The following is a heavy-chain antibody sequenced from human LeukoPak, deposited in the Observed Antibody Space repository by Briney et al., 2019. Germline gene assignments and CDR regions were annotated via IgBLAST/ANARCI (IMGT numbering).Heavy chain of an antibody. CDR1: GFTFSSYA. D-gene: IGHD6-13*01. V-gene: IGHV3-23*01. CDR2: ITGSGAIT. CDR3: AREGASSSFGY. J-gene: IGHJ4*02. Sequence: GGSLRLSCVVSGFTFSSYAMSWVRQAPGKGLDWVSVITGSGAITYYGDSVEGRFTISRDNSKNTLYLQMNSLRAEDTAVYYCAREGASSSFGYWGQGTLVTVSS.